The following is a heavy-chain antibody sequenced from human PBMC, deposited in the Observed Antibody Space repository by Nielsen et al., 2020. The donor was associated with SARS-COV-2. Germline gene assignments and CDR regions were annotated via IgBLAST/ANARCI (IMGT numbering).Heavy chain of an antibody. CDR1: GGSISSGSYY. D-gene: IGHD5-18*01. CDR3: AGSHTAPGGRDYYYGFDG. J-gene: IGHJ6*02. V-gene: IGHV4-61*02. Sequence: SETLSLTCTVSGGSISSGSYYWSWIRKPAGKGLGWIGRIYTSGSTNYNPSLKSRVTISVDTSKNQFSLKLSTVTAADTAVYYCAGSHTAPGGRDYYYGFDGWGQGATVTVSS. CDR2: IYTSGST.